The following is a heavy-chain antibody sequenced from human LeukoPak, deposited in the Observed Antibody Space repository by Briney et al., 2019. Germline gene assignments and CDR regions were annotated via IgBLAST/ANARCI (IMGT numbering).Heavy chain of an antibody. CDR1: GGSISSYY. D-gene: IGHD6-19*01. CDR2: IYYSGST. V-gene: IGHV4-59*01. J-gene: IGHJ6*02. CDR3: ARDTRQWLAGYYYYGMDV. Sequence: PSETLSLTCTVSGGSISSYYRSWIRQPPGKGLEWIGYIYYSGSTNYNPSLKSRVTISEDTSKNQFSLKLSSVTAADTAVYYCARDTRQWLAGYYYYGMDVWGQGTTVIVSS.